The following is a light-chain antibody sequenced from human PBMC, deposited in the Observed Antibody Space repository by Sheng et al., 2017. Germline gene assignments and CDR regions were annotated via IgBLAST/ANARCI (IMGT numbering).Light chain of an antibody. Sequence: DFQMTQSPSSLSASVGDRVIITCRASQGIRNYLAWYQQRPGKVPRLLIYGASTLQSGVPSRFSGSGSGTDFTLTISSLQPEDFATYYCQQSYTTPLTFGGGTKVEIK. CDR2: GAS. V-gene: IGKV1-27*01. J-gene: IGKJ4*01. CDR1: QGIRNY. CDR3: QQSYTTPLT.